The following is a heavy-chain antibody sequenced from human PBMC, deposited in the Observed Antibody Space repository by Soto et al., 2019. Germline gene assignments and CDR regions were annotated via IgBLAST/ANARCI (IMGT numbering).Heavy chain of an antibody. CDR1: GYTFTSYD. V-gene: IGHV1-8*01. Sequence: QVQLVQSGAEVKKPGASVKVSCKASGYTFTSYDINWVRQATGQGLEWMGWMNPNSGNTGYAQKFQGRVTMTRNTSISTAYMVLSSLRSEDTAVYYCARRGRYYYYYGMDVWGQGTTVTVSS. J-gene: IGHJ6*02. CDR3: ARRGRYYYYYGMDV. CDR2: MNPNSGNT.